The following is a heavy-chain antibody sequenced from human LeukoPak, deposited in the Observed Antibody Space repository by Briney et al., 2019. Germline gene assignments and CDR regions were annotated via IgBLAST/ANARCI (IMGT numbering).Heavy chain of an antibody. CDR1: DDSILSRTHD. Sequence: SETLSLTCSVSDDSILSRTHDWAWIRQPPGKGLEWIGMIYYGGSTYYNPSLKSRVTVSVDRSKNQFSLKLNSVTAADTAVYYCRLDSVDYYSFDHWGRGILVTVSS. CDR3: RLDSVDYYSFDH. CDR2: IYYGGST. V-gene: IGHV4-39*07. J-gene: IGHJ4*02. D-gene: IGHD3-22*01.